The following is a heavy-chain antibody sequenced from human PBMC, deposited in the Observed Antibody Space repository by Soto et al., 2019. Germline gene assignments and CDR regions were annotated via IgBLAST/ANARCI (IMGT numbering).Heavy chain of an antibody. J-gene: IGHJ4*02. Sequence: EVQLVESGGGLVQPGGSLRLSCAASGFTFSSYSMNWVRQAPGKGLEWVSYISSSSSTIYYADSVKGRFTFSRDNAKNSLYLQMNSLRDEDTAVYYCSTSTGGLATIQFDYWGQGTLVTVSS. CDR3: STSTGGLATIQFDY. CDR2: ISSSSSTI. V-gene: IGHV3-48*02. CDR1: GFTFSSYS. D-gene: IGHD5-12*01.